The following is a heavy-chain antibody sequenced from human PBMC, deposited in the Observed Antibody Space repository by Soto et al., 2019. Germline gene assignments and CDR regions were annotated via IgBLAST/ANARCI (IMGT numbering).Heavy chain of an antibody. CDR1: GGSFSRYY. Sequence: FVPLSLPCAVDGGSFSRYYWTWIRQPPGKGLEWIGEINHSGSTNYNPSLKSRVTISVDTSKNQFSLKLSSVTAADTAVYHCASPGKYSTSPIDYWGQGTLVTVSS. D-gene: IGHD6-6*01. J-gene: IGHJ4*02. V-gene: IGHV4-34*01. CDR3: ASPGKYSTSPIDY. CDR2: INHSGST.